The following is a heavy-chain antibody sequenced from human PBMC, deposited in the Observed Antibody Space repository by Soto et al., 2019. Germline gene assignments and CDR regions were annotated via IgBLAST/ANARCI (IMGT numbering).Heavy chain of an antibody. J-gene: IGHJ6*02. CDR1: GFTFDDYA. Sequence: ESGGGLVQPGRSLRLSCAASGFTFDDYAMHWVRQAPGKGLEWVSGISWNSGSIGYADSVKGRFTISRDNAKNSLYLQMNSLRAEDTALYYCAKDLYSSSWYGTGMDVWGQGTTVTVSS. CDR3: AKDLYSSSWYGTGMDV. CDR2: ISWNSGSI. V-gene: IGHV3-9*01. D-gene: IGHD6-13*01.